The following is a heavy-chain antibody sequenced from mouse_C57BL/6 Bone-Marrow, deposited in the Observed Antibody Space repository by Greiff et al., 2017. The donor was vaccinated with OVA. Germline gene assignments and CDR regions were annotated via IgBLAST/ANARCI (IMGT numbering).Heavy chain of an antibody. D-gene: IGHD1-1*01. V-gene: IGHV14-4*01. CDR1: GFNIKDDY. Sequence: VQLKESGAELVRPGASVKLSCTASGFNIKDDYMHWVKQRPEQGLEWIGWIDPENGDTEYASKFQGKATITADTSSNTAYLQLSSLTSEDTAVYYCTTTVVDPFDYWGQGTTLTVSS. J-gene: IGHJ2*01. CDR3: TTTVVDPFDY. CDR2: IDPENGDT.